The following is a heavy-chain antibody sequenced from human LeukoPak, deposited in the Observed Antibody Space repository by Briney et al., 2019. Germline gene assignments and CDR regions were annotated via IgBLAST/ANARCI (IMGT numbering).Heavy chain of an antibody. CDR3: AKDRLLEWLFGPHYFDY. Sequence: SETLSLTCTVSGGSISSSSYYWGWIRQPPGKGLEWIGNFYYSGSTYYNPSLKSRLTISVDTSKNQFSLKLRSVTAADTAVYYCAKDRLLEWLFGPHYFDYWGQGTLVTVSS. CDR2: FYYSGST. J-gene: IGHJ4*02. V-gene: IGHV4-39*07. D-gene: IGHD3-3*01. CDR1: GGSISSSSYY.